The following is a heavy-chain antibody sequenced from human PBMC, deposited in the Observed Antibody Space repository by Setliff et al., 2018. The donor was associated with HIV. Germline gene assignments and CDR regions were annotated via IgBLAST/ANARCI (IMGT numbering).Heavy chain of an antibody. J-gene: IGHJ4*02. CDR1: GGSISSYY. CDR3: ARLRHNAGFKGIDY. Sequence: PSETLSLTCTVSGGSISSYYWSWIRQPPGKGLEWIGYIYYSGSTNYNPSLKSRVTISVDTSKSQFSLNLNSVTAADTAVYYCARLRHNAGFKGIDYWGQGTLVTVSS. CDR2: IYYSGST. V-gene: IGHV4-59*08. D-gene: IGHD3-9*01.